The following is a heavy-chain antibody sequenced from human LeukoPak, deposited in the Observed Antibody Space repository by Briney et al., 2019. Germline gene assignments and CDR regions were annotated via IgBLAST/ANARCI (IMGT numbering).Heavy chain of an antibody. Sequence: GGSLRLSCAASGFTFDDYGMSWVRQAPGKGLEWVSGINWNAGSIGYADSVKGRFTISRDNAKNSLYLQMNSLRAEDTALYYCAKDFDSSGYYSYFDYWGQGTLVTVSS. D-gene: IGHD3-22*01. V-gene: IGHV3-20*04. J-gene: IGHJ4*02. CDR2: INWNAGSI. CDR3: AKDFDSSGYYSYFDY. CDR1: GFTFDDYG.